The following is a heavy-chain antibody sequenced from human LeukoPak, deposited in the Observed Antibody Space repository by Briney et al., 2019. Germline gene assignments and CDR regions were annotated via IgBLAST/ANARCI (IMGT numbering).Heavy chain of an antibody. CDR3: ARGGGFVVREPFDP. Sequence: PGGSLRLSCAASGFTVSSNYMSWVRQAPGKGLEWVSVIYSGGSTYYADSVEGRFTISRDNSKNTLYLQMNSLRAEDTAVYYCARGGGFVVREPFDPWGQGTLVTVSS. D-gene: IGHD3-10*01. CDR1: GFTVSSNY. V-gene: IGHV3-53*01. J-gene: IGHJ5*02. CDR2: IYSGGST.